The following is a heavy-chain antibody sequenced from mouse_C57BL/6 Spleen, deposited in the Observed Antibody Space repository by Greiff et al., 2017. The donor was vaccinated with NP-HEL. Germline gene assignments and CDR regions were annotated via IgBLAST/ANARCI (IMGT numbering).Heavy chain of an antibody. D-gene: IGHD1-1*01. Sequence: QVQLKQPGAELVMPGASVKLSCKASGYTFTSYWMHWVKQRPGQGLEWIGEIDPSDSYTNYNQKFKGKSTLTVDKSSSTAYMQLSSLTSEDSAVYYCARYANYGSSYGVWYAMDYWGQGTSVTVSS. J-gene: IGHJ4*01. V-gene: IGHV1-69*01. CDR2: IDPSDSYT. CDR1: GYTFTSYW. CDR3: ARYANYGSSYGVWYAMDY.